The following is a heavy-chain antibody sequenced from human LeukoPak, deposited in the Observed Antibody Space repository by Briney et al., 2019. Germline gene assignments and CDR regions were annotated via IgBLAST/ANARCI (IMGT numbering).Heavy chain of an antibody. J-gene: IGHJ4*02. V-gene: IGHV3-23*01. CDR2: NSGSGDRE. Sequence: GVSLTLSCAGSGFTFSSLALRWVGQAQGNGLVWGLANSGSGDREDYTVPVRVRLSVSRDNTRNTLYLHVRRLRAEDTDECNCAKKYGSVSDSFYYWGQGTLVTVSS. CDR1: GFTFSSLA. D-gene: IGHD3-10*01. CDR3: AKKYGSVSDSFYY.